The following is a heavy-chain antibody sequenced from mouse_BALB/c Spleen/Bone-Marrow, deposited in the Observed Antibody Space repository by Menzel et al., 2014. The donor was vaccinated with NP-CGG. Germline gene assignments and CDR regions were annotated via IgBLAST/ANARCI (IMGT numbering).Heavy chain of an antibody. CDR3: ARPPYYYGSSYDAMDY. CDR2: INPSTGYT. J-gene: IGHJ4*01. D-gene: IGHD1-1*01. CDR1: GYTFTSYT. Sequence: VQLQESGAELARPGASVKMSCKASGYTFTSYTMHWVKQRPGQGLEWIGYINPSTGYTEYNQKFKDKATLTADKSSSTAYMQLSSLTSEDSAVYYCARPPYYYGSSYDAMDYWGQGASVTASS. V-gene: IGHV1-4*01.